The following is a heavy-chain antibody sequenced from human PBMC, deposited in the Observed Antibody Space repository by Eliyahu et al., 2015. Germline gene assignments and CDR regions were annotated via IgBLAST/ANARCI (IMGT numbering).Heavy chain of an antibody. CDR1: GFPFXTYA. J-gene: IGHJ4*02. CDR2: ISSSGVTA. Sequence: EVQVLQSGGGLVQPGGSLXLXXAASGFPFXTYALSWVRQPPGKGLEXVSAISSSGVTAYYADSVKGRFSISRDNTKNTLYLQMSSLRVEDTAVYYCARDPWGLGTNNYFDYWGQGTLVTVSS. CDR3: ARDPWGLGTNNYFDY. D-gene: IGHD7-27*01. V-gene: IGHV3-23*01.